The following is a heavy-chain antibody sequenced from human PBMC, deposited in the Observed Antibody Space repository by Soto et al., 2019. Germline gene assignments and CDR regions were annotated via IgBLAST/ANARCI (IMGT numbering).Heavy chain of an antibody. V-gene: IGHV1-24*01. CDR2: YDLEKGET. D-gene: IGHD2-8*01. Sequence: GASVKVSCKVSGYSLTELSIHWVRQAPGEGLEWMGGYDLEKGETIYAQKFQGRVTMTEDSPADTPYMQLRSLRSEDTDVYYCAIEVVRSNQVDHWGQGTTVTVYS. CDR3: AIEVVRSNQVDH. CDR1: GYSLTELS. J-gene: IGHJ4*02.